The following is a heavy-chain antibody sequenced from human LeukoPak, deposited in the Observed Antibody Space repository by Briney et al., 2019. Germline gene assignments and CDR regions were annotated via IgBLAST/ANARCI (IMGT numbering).Heavy chain of an antibody. CDR2: IYYSGNT. J-gene: IGHJ6*03. CDR1: GVSISSSNSY. D-gene: IGHD6-25*01. V-gene: IGHV4-39*02. Sequence: SETLSLTCTVSGVSISSSNSYWGWIRQPPGKGLEWIGRIYYSGNTYYNASLKSRVTISVETSKNHFSLKLSSVTAADTAVYYCASLRVGRSFGYPYYIDVWGKGTTVTVSS. CDR3: ASLRVGRSFGYPYYIDV.